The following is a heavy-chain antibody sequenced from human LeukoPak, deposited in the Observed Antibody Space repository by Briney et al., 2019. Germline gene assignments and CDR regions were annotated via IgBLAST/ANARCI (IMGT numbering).Heavy chain of an antibody. CDR1: GFTVSSNY. J-gene: IGHJ3*02. V-gene: IGHV3-53*01. CDR3: ARVRWLGGSLDAFDI. Sequence: GGSLRLSCAASGFTVSSNYMSWVRQAPGKGLEWVSVIYSGGSTYYADSVKGRFTISRDNSKNTLYLQMNSLRAEDTAVYYCARVRWLGGSLDAFDIWGQGTMVTVSS. CDR2: IYSGGST. D-gene: IGHD3-10*01.